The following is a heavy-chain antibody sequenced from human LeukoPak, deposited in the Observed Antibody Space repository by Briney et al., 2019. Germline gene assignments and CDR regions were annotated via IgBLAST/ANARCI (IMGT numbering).Heavy chain of an antibody. CDR3: AKDGIDPSYFDT. CDR2: ISANGGST. J-gene: IGHJ5*01. V-gene: IGHV3-23*01. Sequence: PGGSLRLSCAASGFPFSSYAMSWVRQAPGKGLEWVSAISANGGSTHYADSVKRRFPIHRHIPKNTLYVQMNNLRAVDAAVYYCAKDGIDPSYFDTSGDGALVTASA. CDR1: GFPFSSYA. D-gene: IGHD1-26*01.